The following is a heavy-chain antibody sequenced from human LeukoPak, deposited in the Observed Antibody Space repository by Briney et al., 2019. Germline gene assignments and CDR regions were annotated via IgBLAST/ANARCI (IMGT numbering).Heavy chain of an antibody. CDR1: GFTFSSYS. D-gene: IGHD3-10*01. CDR3: AKLASYYYGPGNLNWFDP. V-gene: IGHV3-48*01. CDR2: ITTSGGAK. Sequence: PGGSLRLSCAASGFTFSSYSMNWVRQAPGKGLEWISYITTSGGAKNYADSVKGRFTISRDNSKNTLYLQMNSLRAEDTALYYCAKLASYYYGPGNLNWFDPWGQGTLVTVSS. J-gene: IGHJ5*02.